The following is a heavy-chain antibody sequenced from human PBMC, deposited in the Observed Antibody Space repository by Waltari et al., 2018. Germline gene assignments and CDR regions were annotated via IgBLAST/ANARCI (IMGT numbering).Heavy chain of an antibody. V-gene: IGHV6-1*01. CDR1: GDSVSSNTVA. J-gene: IGHJ4*02. CDR3: ARSSQYFDY. D-gene: IGHD6-6*01. Sequence: QVLLQQSGPGLLKPSQTLSLTCAISGDSVSSNTVAWHWIRQSPSRGLEWLGKTYYRSQWSSDYAVSVKSRIIINSDTSKNQFSLQLGSVTPEDTAVYYCARSSQYFDYWGRGTRVTVSS. CDR2: TYYRSQWSS.